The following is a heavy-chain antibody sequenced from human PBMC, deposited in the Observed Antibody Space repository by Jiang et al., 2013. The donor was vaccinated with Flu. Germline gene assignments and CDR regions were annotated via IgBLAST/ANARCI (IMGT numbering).Heavy chain of an antibody. CDR3: ATTYIVGAQDDY. CDR2: FDPEDGET. Sequence: KKPGAPVKVSCKVSGYTLTELSMHWVRQAPGKGLEWMGGFDPEDGETIYAQKFQGRVTMTEDTSTDTAYMELSSLRSEDTAVYYCATTYIVGAQDDYWGQGTLVTVSS. D-gene: IGHD1-26*01. CDR1: GYTLTELS. V-gene: IGHV1-24*01. J-gene: IGHJ4*02.